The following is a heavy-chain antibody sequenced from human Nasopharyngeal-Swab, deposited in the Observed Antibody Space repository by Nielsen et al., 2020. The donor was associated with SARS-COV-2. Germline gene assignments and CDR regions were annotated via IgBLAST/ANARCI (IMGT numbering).Heavy chain of an antibody. CDR2: IRSKAYGGTT. CDR3: TWATIPTYYYYYMDV. V-gene: IGHV3-49*04. CDR1: GFTFGDYA. D-gene: IGHD5-12*01. Sequence: GGSLRLSCTASGFTFGDYAMSWVRQAPGKGLEWVGFIRSKAYGGTTEYAASVKGRFTTSRDDSKSIAYLQMNSLKTEDTAVYYCTWATIPTYYYYYMDVWGKGTTVTVSS. J-gene: IGHJ6*03.